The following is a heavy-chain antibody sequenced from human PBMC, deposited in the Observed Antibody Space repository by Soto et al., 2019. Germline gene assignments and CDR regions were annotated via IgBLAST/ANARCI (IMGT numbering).Heavy chain of an antibody. Sequence: SETLSLTCAVSGGSISSSNWWSWVRQPPGKGLEWIGEIYRGGNTNYNPSLKSRVTISVDKSKNQFSLKMSSMTAADTAEYYCAGSGYGGNSFRWGQGTLVTVSS. D-gene: IGHD5-18*01. J-gene: IGHJ4*02. V-gene: IGHV4-4*02. CDR3: AGSGYGGNSFR. CDR1: GGSISSSNW. CDR2: IYRGGNT.